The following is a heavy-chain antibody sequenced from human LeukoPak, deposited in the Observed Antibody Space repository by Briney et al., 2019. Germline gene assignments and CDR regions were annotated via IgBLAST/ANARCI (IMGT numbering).Heavy chain of an antibody. CDR2: IYHSGST. CDR1: GYSISSGYY. D-gene: IGHD3-22*01. CDR3: ASTDYYDFYFDS. V-gene: IGHV4-38-2*02. J-gene: IGHJ4*02. Sequence: SETLSLTCSVSGYSISSGYYWGWIRQPPGKGLEWIGSIYHSGSTYYNPSLKSRVTISLDTSKNQFSLKLSSVTAADTAVYYCASTDYYDFYFDSWGQGTLVTVSS.